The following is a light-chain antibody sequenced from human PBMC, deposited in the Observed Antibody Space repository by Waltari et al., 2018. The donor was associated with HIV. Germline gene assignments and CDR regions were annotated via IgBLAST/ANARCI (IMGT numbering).Light chain of an antibody. Sequence: QSALTQPASVSGSPGQSVTVSCTGSSSDVDGSKSVSWYQQHPGKAPKLIIYDVNKRPSGGSDRFSGSKAANTASLTISGLQAEDEADYFCCAYAAGTTSFGSGTKVTVL. CDR3: CAYAAGTTS. J-gene: IGLJ1*01. CDR2: DVN. CDR1: SSDVDGSKS. V-gene: IGLV2-23*02.